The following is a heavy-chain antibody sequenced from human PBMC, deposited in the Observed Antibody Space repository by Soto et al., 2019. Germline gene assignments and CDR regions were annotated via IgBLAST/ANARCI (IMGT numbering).Heavy chain of an antibody. Sequence: SETLSLTCSASDGSISNFYWSWIRQPPGKGLEWIGYISSSGNTNYNPSLKSRVSISVDTSKTQFSLNLTSVTAADTAVYYCAGAPMVLTRSYFDSWGQGTPVTVSS. CDR1: DGSISNFY. J-gene: IGHJ4*02. CDR2: ISSSGNT. D-gene: IGHD2-8*01. V-gene: IGHV4-59*01. CDR3: AGAPMVLTRSYFDS.